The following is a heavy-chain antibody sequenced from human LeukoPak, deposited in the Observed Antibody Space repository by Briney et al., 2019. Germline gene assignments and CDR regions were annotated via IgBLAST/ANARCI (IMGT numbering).Heavy chain of an antibody. D-gene: IGHD2-2*01. Sequence: SETLCLTCAVYGGSFSGYYWSWIRQPPGKGLEWIGEINHSGSTNYNPSLKSRVTISVDTPKNQFSLKLSSVTAADTAVYYCARAIRRLYYYYYMDVWGKGTTVTVSS. J-gene: IGHJ6*03. CDR2: INHSGST. V-gene: IGHV4-34*01. CDR3: ARAIRRLYYYYYMDV. CDR1: GGSFSGYY.